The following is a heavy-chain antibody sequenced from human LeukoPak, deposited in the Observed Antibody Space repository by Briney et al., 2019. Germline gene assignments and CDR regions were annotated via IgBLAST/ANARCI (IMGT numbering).Heavy chain of an antibody. CDR1: GGSISSGGYY. CDR3: ARDDRSYSYYYGMDV. V-gene: IGHV4-31*03. Sequence: SQTLSLTCTVFGGSISSGGYYWSWIRQHPGKGLEWIGYIYYSGSTYYNPSLKSRVTISVDTSKNQFSLKLSSVTAADTAVYYCARDDRSYSYYYGMDVWGQGTTVTVSS. J-gene: IGHJ6*02. CDR2: IYYSGST. D-gene: IGHD3-10*01.